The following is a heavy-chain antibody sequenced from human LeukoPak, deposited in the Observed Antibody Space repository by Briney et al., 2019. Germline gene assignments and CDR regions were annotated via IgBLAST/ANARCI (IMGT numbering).Heavy chain of an antibody. CDR1: GFTFGDYA. CDR2: IRSKAYGGTT. D-gene: IGHD2-2*01. Sequence: GGSLRLSCTASGFTFGDYAMSWVRQAPGKGLEWVGFIRSKAYGGTTEYAASVKGRFTISRDDSKSIAYLQMNSLKTEDTAVYWCQLQPVWGYYYYMDVWGKGTTVTVSS. CDR3: QLQPVWGYYYYMDV. J-gene: IGHJ6*03. V-gene: IGHV3-49*04.